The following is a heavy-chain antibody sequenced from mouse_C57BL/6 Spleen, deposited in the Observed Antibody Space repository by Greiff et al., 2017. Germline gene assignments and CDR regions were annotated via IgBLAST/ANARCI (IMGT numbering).Heavy chain of an antibody. J-gene: IGHJ4*01. CDR3: ALVALRDYAMDD. Sequence: EVQLQQSGAELVKPGASVKLSCTASGFNIKDYYMHWVKQRPEQSLEWIGGIDPEDGGTRYAPKFQGKATITADTSSNTAYLQLSSLTSEDTAVYYCALVALRDYAMDDWGKGTSVTVSS. D-gene: IGHD1-1*01. CDR1: GFNIKDYY. V-gene: IGHV14-2*01. CDR2: IDPEDGGT.